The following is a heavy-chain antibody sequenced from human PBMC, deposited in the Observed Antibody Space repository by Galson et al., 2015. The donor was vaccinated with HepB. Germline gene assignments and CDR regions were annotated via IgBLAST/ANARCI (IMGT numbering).Heavy chain of an antibody. J-gene: IGHJ3*02. CDR3: ARPKWATVIAFDI. V-gene: IGHV3-23*01. CDR1: GFIFGSSA. Sequence: SLRLSCAASGFIFGSSAMSWVRQAPGKGLEWVSGIGGSGITTYYADSVKGRFTISRDNSKNTLYIQMNSLRAEDTAVYYCARPKWATVIAFDIWGQGTMATVSS. D-gene: IGHD4-17*01. CDR2: IGGSGITT.